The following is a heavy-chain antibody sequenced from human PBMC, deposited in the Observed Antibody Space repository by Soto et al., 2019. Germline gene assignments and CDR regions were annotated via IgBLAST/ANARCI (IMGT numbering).Heavy chain of an antibody. CDR1: GYTFSSNG. CDR3: ARLHGYSSGWYDY. J-gene: IGHJ4*02. CDR2: ISTFNGNA. V-gene: IGHV1-18*04. Sequence: GASVKVSCKASGYTFSSNGVSWVRQAPGQVLEWMGWISTFNGNAHYAQKFQGRVTMTTDTSTNTAYMELTSLSSDDTAVYYCARLHGYSSGWYDYWGQGTLVTVSS. D-gene: IGHD6-19*01.